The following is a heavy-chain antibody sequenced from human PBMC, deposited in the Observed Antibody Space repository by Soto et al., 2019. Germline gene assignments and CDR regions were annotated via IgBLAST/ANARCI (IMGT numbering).Heavy chain of an antibody. V-gene: IGHV4-61*01. CDR1: GGSVSSGTYY. CDR3: ARTYSYYANFDN. J-gene: IGHJ4*02. Sequence: SETQSLTCTVSGGSVSSGTYYWSWIRQPPGKGLEWIGYIYYSGSTNYNPSLKSRVTVSTDTSKNQFSLKLSSVIAADTAVYYCARTYSYYANFDNWGQGTLVTVSS. CDR2: IYYSGST. D-gene: IGHD4-4*01.